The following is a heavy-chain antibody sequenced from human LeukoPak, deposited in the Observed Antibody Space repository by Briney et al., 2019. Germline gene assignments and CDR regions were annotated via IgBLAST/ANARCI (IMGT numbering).Heavy chain of an antibody. CDR3: ARDRGDVTVVTPADAFDI. D-gene: IGHD4-23*01. V-gene: IGHV3-74*01. J-gene: IGHJ3*02. CDR2: INSDGSST. CDR1: GFTLSSYW. Sequence: GGSLRLSCAPSGFTLSSYWIHCVPQAPGRGLVWVSRINSDGSSTSYADSVKGRFTISRDNAKNTLYLQMNSLRAEDTAVYYCARDRGDVTVVTPADAFDIWGQGTMVTVSS.